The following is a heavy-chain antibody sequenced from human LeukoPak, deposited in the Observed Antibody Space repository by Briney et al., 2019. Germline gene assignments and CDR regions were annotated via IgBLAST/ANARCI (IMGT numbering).Heavy chain of an antibody. CDR3: AKGEYSRTAYYHYYMDV. Sequence: PSETLYLTCSVSSFSISSHDWSWVGQPPGKGLEWIGYSQSSGDTSYSPSLKSRVTISLDTSKSQFSLRLSTVTAADTAVYFCAKGEYSRTAYYHYYMDVWGKGTTVTVPS. V-gene: IGHV4-59*11. J-gene: IGHJ6*03. D-gene: IGHD6-6*01. CDR1: SFSISSHD. CDR2: SQSSGDT.